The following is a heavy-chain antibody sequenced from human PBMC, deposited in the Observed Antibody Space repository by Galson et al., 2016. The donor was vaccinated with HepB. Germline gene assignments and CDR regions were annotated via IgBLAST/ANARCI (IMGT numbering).Heavy chain of an antibody. Sequence: SLRLSCAASGFSVNTYAVNWVRQAPGKGLEWVAVLSTNGLSQHYTDSVKGRFTISRDNAKNMVYLQMNSLRAEDTAVYYCAKDTNNGMGYYESSGPKDYWGPGTLVTVSS. CDR3: AKDTNNGMGYYESSGPKDY. CDR2: LSTNGLSQ. CDR1: GFSVNTYA. J-gene: IGHJ4*02. V-gene: IGHV3-30-3*01. D-gene: IGHD3-22*01.